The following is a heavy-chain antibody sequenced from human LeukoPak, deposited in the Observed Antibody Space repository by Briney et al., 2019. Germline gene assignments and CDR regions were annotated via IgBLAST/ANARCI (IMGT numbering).Heavy chain of an antibody. CDR1: GFTFSSFA. D-gene: IGHD6-13*01. CDR2: ISWNSGSI. J-gene: IGHJ4*02. CDR3: AKDIGGSSSFDY. Sequence: GGSLRLSCAASGFTFSSFAMSWVRQAPGKGLEWVSGISWNSGSIGYADSVKGRFTISRDNAKNSLYLQMNSLRAEDTALYYCAKDIGGSSSFDYWGQGTLVTVSS. V-gene: IGHV3-9*01.